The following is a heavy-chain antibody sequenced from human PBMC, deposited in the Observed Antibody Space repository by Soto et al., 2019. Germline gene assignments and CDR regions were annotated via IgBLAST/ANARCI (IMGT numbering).Heavy chain of an antibody. J-gene: IGHJ5*02. D-gene: IGHD4-17*01. V-gene: IGHV3-23*01. CDR1: GFTFSSYA. Sequence: EVQLLESGGGLVQPGGSLRLSCAASGFTFSSYAMSWVRQAPGKGLEWVSAISGSGGSTYYADSVKGRFTISRDNSKNTLYLQMNSLRAEDTAVYYCAKDRAYDYGDHGWFDPWGQGTLVTVSS. CDR2: ISGSGGST. CDR3: AKDRAYDYGDHGWFDP.